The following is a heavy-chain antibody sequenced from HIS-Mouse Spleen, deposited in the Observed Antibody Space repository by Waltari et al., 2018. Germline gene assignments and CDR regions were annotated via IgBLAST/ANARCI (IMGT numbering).Heavy chain of an antibody. V-gene: IGHV1-2*02. CDR3: AREWERNWFDP. J-gene: IGHJ5*02. CDR1: GYTFPASL. Sequence: VQLVQSGAEVQKPGASVKVSCKASGYTFPASLMHWGRQAPGQGLEWMGWINPNSGGTNYAQKFQGRVTMTRDTSISTAYMELSRLRSDDTAVYYCAREWERNWFDPWGQGTLVTVFS. CDR2: INPNSGGT. D-gene: IGHD1-26*01.